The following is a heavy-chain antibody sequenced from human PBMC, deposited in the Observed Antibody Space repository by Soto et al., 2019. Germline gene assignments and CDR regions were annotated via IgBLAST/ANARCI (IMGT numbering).Heavy chain of an antibody. Sequence: QVQLVESGGGVVQPGRSLRLSCAASGFTFSSYPMHWVRQAPGKGLEWVADISYDGSNKFYADSVKGRFSISRDNSKNTLYLQMNGLITEDTAVYYCARDRPQSGSYYNPPQYNYGLDVWGQGTTVTVSS. CDR1: GFTFSSYP. CDR3: ARDRPQSGSYYNPPQYNYGLDV. J-gene: IGHJ6*02. CDR2: ISYDGSNK. V-gene: IGHV3-30-3*01. D-gene: IGHD3-10*01.